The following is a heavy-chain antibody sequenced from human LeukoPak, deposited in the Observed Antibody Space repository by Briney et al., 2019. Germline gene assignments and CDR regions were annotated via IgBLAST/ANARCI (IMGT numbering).Heavy chain of an antibody. Sequence: PSETLSLTCAVYGESSFSSYYWRWIRQTPGGAVEWIGEINHSGYTQYNPSLKSRVTLSIDTSKNQFSVRLTSVTAADTAVYYCSRQVVGIDYWGQGTLVTVSS. J-gene: IGHJ4*02. CDR2: INHSGYT. CDR1: GESSFSSYY. D-gene: IGHD3-22*01. V-gene: IGHV4-34*01. CDR3: SRQVVGIDY.